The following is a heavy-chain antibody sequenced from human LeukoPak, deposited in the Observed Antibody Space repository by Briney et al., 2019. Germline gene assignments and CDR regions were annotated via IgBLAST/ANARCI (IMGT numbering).Heavy chain of an antibody. Sequence: GGSLRLSCAASGFTFSNYAMSWVRQSPGKGLEWVSAISGSGDSTYSAASVKGRFTISRDNSKNTLYLQMNSLRAEDTAVYYCAKRSGGNVLDYWGPGTLVTVSS. CDR2: ISGSGDST. CDR3: AKRSGGNVLDY. CDR1: GFTFSNYA. D-gene: IGHD4-23*01. J-gene: IGHJ4*02. V-gene: IGHV3-23*01.